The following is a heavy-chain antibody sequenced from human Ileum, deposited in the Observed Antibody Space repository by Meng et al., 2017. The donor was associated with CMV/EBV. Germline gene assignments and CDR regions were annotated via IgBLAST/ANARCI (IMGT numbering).Heavy chain of an antibody. CDR1: GASVSSNSAA. CDR2: TNYRSKWYN. Sequence: QIHLQQSGPGLVKPSQTLSLNCEISGASVSSNSAAWNWIRQSPSRGLEWLGRTNYRSKWYNDYAASLESRITINPDTSKNQFSLQLNSVTPDDTAVYYCARIAWNVAAFWGQGTLVTVSS. D-gene: IGHD1-1*01. CDR3: ARIAWNVAAF. J-gene: IGHJ4*02. V-gene: IGHV6-1*01.